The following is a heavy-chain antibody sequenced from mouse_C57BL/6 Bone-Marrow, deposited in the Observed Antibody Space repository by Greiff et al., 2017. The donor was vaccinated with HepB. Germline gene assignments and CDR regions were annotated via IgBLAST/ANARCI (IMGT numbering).Heavy chain of an antibody. CDR1: GFSFNTYA. D-gene: IGHD1-1*01. CDR3: VRHPPHYYYGSSSGFDV. CDR2: IRSKSNNYAT. V-gene: IGHV10-1*01. J-gene: IGHJ1*03. Sequence: EVKLMESGGGLVQPKGSLKLSCAASGFSFNTYAMNWVRQAPGKGLEWVARIRSKSNNYATYYADSVKDRFTISRDDSESMLYLQMNNLKTEDTAMYYCVRHPPHYYYGSSSGFDVWGTGTTVTVSS.